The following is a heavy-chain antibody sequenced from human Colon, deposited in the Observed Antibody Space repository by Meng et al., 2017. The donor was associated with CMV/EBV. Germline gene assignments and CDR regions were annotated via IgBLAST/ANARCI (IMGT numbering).Heavy chain of an antibody. V-gene: IGHV3-66*01. Sequence: VESGGDLVQPGGSLRLSCAASGFTFSSTHMSWVRQAPGKGLEWVSVIYSGGSTFYADSVKGRFTISRDNSKSTLYLQMNSLSAEDTAVYYCARGYSGTSSWGQGTLVTVSS. D-gene: IGHD1-26*01. CDR3: ARGYSGTSS. J-gene: IGHJ4*02. CDR1: GFTFSSTH. CDR2: IYSGGST.